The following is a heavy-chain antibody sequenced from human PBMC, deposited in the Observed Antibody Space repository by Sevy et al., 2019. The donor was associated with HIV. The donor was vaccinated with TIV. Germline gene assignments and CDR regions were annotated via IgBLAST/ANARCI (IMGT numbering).Heavy chain of an antibody. J-gene: IGHJ4*02. CDR3: ARTLLRMEVYY. D-gene: IGHD1-1*01. CDR1: GYSFTSYW. V-gene: IGHV5-51*01. CDR2: IYPGDSDT. Sequence: GESLKISCKGSGYSFTSYWIGWVRQMPGKGLEWMGIIYPGDSDTRYSPSFQGQVTISADKSISTAYLQWSRLKASDTAMYYCARTLLRMEVYYWVQVTLVTVAS.